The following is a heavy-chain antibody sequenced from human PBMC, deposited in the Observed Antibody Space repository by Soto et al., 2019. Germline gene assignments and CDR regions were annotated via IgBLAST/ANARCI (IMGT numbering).Heavy chain of an antibody. CDR2: INHRGSA. J-gene: IGHJ4*02. D-gene: IGHD6-13*01. CDR3: ARYNAASGTYYFDY. Sequence: SETLSLTCTFSGASVSSTYWWSWVRQPPGKGPEWIGEINHRGSANYNPSLKSRVTMSLDISKSQFSLRLTSVTAADTAVYFCARYNAASGTYYFDYWGRGALVTVSS. CDR1: GASVSSTYW. V-gene: IGHV4-4*02.